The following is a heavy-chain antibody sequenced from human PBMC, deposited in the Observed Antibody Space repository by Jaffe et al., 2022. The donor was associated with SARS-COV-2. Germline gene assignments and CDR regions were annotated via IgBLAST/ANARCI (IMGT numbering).Heavy chain of an antibody. V-gene: IGHV3-53*01. D-gene: IGHD2-15*01. CDR3: ARDRTGGGRGYCSGGSCHPYYWYGMDV. CDR2: IYSGGST. J-gene: IGHJ6*02. Sequence: EVQLVESGGGLIQPGGSLRLSCAASGFTVSNSYMSWVRQAPGKGLEWVSVIYSGGSTYYADSVKGRFTISRDNSKNTLYLQMNSLRAEDTAVYYCARDRTGGGRGYCSGGSCHPYYWYGMDVWGQGTTVTVSS. CDR1: GFTVSNSY.